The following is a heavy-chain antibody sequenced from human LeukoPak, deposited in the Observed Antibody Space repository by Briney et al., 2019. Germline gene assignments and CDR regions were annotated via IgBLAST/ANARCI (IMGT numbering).Heavy chain of an antibody. V-gene: IGHV3-48*03. CDR1: GFTFSSYE. CDR3: AELVITIIGGV. D-gene: IGHD3-10*02. J-gene: IGHJ6*04. Sequence: GGSLSLSWAASGFTFSSYEMNWVRQAPGKGLEWVSYISSSGSTIYYADSVKGRFTISRDNAKNSLYLQMNSLRADDTAVYYCAELVITIIGGVWGEGTTVTISS. CDR2: ISSSGSTI.